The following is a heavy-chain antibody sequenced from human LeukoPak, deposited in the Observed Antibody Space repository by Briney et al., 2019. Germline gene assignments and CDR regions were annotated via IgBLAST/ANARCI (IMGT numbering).Heavy chain of an antibody. Sequence: SVKVSCKASGGTFSIYAISWVRQAPGQGLEWMGGIIPIFGTANYAQKFQGRVTITADESTSTAYMELSSLRSEDTAVYYCARADSSGYYPFDYWGQGTLVTVSS. J-gene: IGHJ4*02. V-gene: IGHV1-69*13. CDR1: GGTFSIYA. CDR3: ARADSSGYYPFDY. CDR2: IIPIFGTA. D-gene: IGHD3-22*01.